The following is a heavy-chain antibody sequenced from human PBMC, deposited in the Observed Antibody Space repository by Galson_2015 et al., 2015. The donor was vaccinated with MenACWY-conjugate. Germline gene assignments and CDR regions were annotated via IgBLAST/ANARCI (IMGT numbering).Heavy chain of an antibody. CDR3: ARVLLRDIRTWEGYSHYYMDV. V-gene: IGHV3-53*01. D-gene: IGHD5-12*01. J-gene: IGHJ6*03. CDR1: GLIVGNNY. CDR2: IYSGGST. Sequence: SLRLSCAASGLIVGNNYMRWVRQAPGKGLEWVSVIYSGGSTYYADSVKGRVTISRDNAKNTVYLQMNSLRAEDTAVYYCARVLLRDIRTWEGYSHYYMDVWGKGTTVTVSS.